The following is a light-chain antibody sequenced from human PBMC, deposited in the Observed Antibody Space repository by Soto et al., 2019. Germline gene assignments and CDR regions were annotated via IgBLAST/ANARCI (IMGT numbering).Light chain of an antibody. CDR1: QSVSSY. CDR2: DAT. J-gene: IGKJ4*01. V-gene: IGKV3-11*01. CDR3: QQRKNWPPLT. Sequence: EIVLTQSPATLSVSPGERATLSCRASQSVSSYLAWYQQKPGQAPGLLIYDATNRATGIPSRFSGSGSGTDFTLTISSLEPEDFAVYYCQQRKNWPPLTFGGGTKVEIK.